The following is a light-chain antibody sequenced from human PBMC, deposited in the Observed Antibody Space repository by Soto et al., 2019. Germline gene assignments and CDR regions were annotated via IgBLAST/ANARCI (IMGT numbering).Light chain of an antibody. V-gene: IGLV2-14*01. CDR1: SSDVGGYNY. CDR2: DVS. CDR3: SSYTSSSTYV. Sequence: VLTQPASASGSPGQSITISCTGTSSDVGGYNYVSWYQQHPGKAPKLMIYDVSNRPSGVSNRFSGSKSGNTASLTISGLQAEDEADYYCSSYTSSSTYVFGTGTKVTVL. J-gene: IGLJ1*01.